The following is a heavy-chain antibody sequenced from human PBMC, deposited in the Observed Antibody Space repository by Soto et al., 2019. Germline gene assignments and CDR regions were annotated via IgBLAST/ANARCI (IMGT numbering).Heavy chain of an antibody. D-gene: IGHD6-13*01. CDR3: ARGIPAVGIAAAGADFDY. CDR2: IYYSGST. J-gene: IGHJ4*02. CDR1: GGSISSYY. Sequence: SETLSLTCTVSGGSISSYYWSWIRQPPGKGLEWIGYIYYSGSTNYNPSLKSRVTISVDTSKNQFSLKLSSVTAADTAVYYCARGIPAVGIAAAGADFDYWGQGTLVTVSS. V-gene: IGHV4-59*01.